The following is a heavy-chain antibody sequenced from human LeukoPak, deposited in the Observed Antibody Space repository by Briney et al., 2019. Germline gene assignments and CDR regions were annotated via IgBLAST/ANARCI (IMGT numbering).Heavy chain of an antibody. CDR2: ISGDGGSS. CDR3: AKEASSSYFDY. Sequence: PGGSLRLSCTASGFTFGDYAMHWVRQAPGKGLEWVSLISGDGGSSYYADSVKGRFTISRDNSKNSLYLQMNSLRTEDTALYYCAKEASSSYFDYWGQGTLVTVSS. V-gene: IGHV3-43*02. J-gene: IGHJ4*02. CDR1: GFTFGDYA. D-gene: IGHD3-16*01.